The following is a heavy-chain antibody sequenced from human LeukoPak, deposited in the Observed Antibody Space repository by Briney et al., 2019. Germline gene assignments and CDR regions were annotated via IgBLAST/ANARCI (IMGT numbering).Heavy chain of an antibody. J-gene: IGHJ4*02. CDR3: AETYNSGWPFDY. D-gene: IGHD6-19*01. V-gene: IGHV1-2*06. Sequence: ASVKVSCKASENTFTDYYIHWVRQAPGQGLEWMGRINPNSGDTNYAQKFQGRVTMTRDTSISTAYMELSRLRSDDTAVYYCAETYNSGWPFDYWGQGTLVTVSS. CDR2: INPNSGDT. CDR1: ENTFTDYY.